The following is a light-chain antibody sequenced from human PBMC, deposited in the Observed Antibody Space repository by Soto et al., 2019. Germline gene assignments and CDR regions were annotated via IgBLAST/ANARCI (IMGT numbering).Light chain of an antibody. CDR2: LGS. V-gene: IGKV2-28*01. CDR1: QSLLSSNGNNY. CDR3: MQGLTTPLT. J-gene: IGKJ4*01. Sequence: DIVLTQSPLSLPVTPGEPASISCRSSQSLLSSNGNNYLDWYLQKPGQSPQVLIYLGSNRASGVPDRFSGSGSGTDFTLKISRVEAEDVGVYDCMQGLTTPLTFGGGTKVEIK.